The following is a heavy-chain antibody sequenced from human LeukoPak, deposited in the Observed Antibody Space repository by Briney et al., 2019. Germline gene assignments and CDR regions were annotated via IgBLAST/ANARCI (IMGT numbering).Heavy chain of an antibody. V-gene: IGHV1-8*03. J-gene: IGHJ6*03. CDR2: MNPNSGNT. CDR3: ARAYNGWRGYYPRPRYYYYYMDV. Sequence: ASVKVSCKASGYTFTSYDINWVRQATGQGLEWMGWMNPNSGNTGYAQKFQGRVTITRNTSISTAYMELSSLRSEDTAVYYCARAYNGWRGYYPRPRYYYYYMDVWGRGTTVTVSS. D-gene: IGHD3-3*01. CDR1: GYTFTSYD.